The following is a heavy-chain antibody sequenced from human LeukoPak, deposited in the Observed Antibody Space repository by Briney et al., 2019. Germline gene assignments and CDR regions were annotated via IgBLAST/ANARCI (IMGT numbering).Heavy chain of an antibody. Sequence: PGGSLRLSCAASGFTFSSYAMSWVRQAPGKGLEWVSAISGSGGSTCYADSVKGRFTISRDNSKNTLYLQMNSLRAEDTAVYYCAKETGLGYDFWSDLNWFDPWGQGTLVTVSS. D-gene: IGHD3-3*01. J-gene: IGHJ5*02. CDR3: AKETGLGYDFWSDLNWFDP. V-gene: IGHV3-23*01. CDR1: GFTFSSYA. CDR2: ISGSGGST.